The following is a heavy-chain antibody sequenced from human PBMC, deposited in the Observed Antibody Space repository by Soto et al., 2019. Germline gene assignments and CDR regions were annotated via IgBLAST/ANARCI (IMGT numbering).Heavy chain of an antibody. Sequence: EVQLVESGGGLVQPGGSLRLSCAASGFTFSSYEMNWVRQAPGKGLEWVSYISSSSSTIYYADSVKGRLTISRDNAKNSLYLQMNSLRDEDTAVYYCARGAAGRSSPWFDPWGQGTLVTVSS. CDR1: GFTFSSYE. CDR3: ARGAAGRSSPWFDP. CDR2: ISSSSSTI. J-gene: IGHJ5*02. V-gene: IGHV3-48*03. D-gene: IGHD6-13*01.